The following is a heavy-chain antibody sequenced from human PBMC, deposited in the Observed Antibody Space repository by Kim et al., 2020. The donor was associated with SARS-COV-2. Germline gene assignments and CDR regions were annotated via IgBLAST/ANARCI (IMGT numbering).Heavy chain of an antibody. D-gene: IGHD3-10*01. CDR3: ARHPAVTTAYYYGSGTFWYYFDY. Sequence: GESLKISCKGSGYSFTSYWISWVRQMPGKGLEWMGRIDPSDSYTNYSPSFQGHVTISADKSISTAYLQWSSLKASDTAMYYCARHPAVTTAYYYGSGTFWYYFDYWGQGTLVTVSS. J-gene: IGHJ4*02. CDR1: GYSFTSYW. V-gene: IGHV5-10-1*01. CDR2: IDPSDSYT.